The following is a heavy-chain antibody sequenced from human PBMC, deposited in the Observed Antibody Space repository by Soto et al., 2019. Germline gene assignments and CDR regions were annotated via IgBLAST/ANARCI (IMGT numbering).Heavy chain of an antibody. J-gene: IGHJ6*02. CDR3: ARISGEAGTYYYYGMDV. CDR2: INPSGGST. CDR1: GYTFTSYY. D-gene: IGHD1-1*01. V-gene: IGHV1-46*01. Sequence: QVQLVQSGAEVKKPGASVKVSCKASGYTFTSYYMHWVRQAPGQGLEWMGIINPSGGSTSYAQKFQGRVTMTRDTSTSTVYMELSSLRSEDTAVYYCARISGEAGTYYYYGMDVCGQGTTVTVSS.